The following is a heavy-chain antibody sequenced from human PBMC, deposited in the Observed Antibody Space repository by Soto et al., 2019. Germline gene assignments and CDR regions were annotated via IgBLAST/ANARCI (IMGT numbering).Heavy chain of an antibody. Sequence: SGPTLVNPTQTLTLTCTFSGFSLSTSGMCLSWIRQPPGKALEWLALIDWDDDKYYSTSLKTRLTISKDTSKNQGVLTMTHMGPVDTATYYCARMVAARPPCCYGMDVWGQGTTVTVSS. D-gene: IGHD6-6*01. J-gene: IGHJ6*02. V-gene: IGHV2-70*01. CDR3: ARMVAARPPCCYGMDV. CDR1: GFSLSTSGMC. CDR2: IDWDDDK.